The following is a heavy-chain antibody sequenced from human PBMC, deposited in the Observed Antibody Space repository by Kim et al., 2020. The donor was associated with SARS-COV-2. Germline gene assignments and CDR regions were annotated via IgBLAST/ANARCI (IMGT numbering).Heavy chain of an antibody. V-gene: IGHV5-51*01. CDR1: GYSFTSYW. Sequence: GESLKISCKGSGYSFTSYWIGWVRQMPGKGLEWMGIIYPGDSDTRYSPSFQGQVTISADKSISTAYLQWSSLKASDTAMYYCARRLLGTYYYDSSGSGAFDIWGQGTMVTVSS. CDR3: ARRLLGTYYYDSSGSGAFDI. CDR2: IYPGDSDT. J-gene: IGHJ3*02. D-gene: IGHD3-22*01.